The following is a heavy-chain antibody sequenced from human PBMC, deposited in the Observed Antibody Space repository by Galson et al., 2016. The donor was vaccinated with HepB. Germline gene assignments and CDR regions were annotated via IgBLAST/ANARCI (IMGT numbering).Heavy chain of an antibody. J-gene: IGHJ6*02. Sequence: SLRLSCAVSGFTFNTYGMHWVRQAPGKGLDWVAVISNDGNNKYYADSVKGRFTISRDNSKNTLYLQMNSLRAEDTAVYYCARGDYGAYSPFGMDVWGQGTTVTVSS. CDR2: ISNDGNNK. CDR1: GFTFNTYG. D-gene: IGHD4-17*01. V-gene: IGHV3-30*03. CDR3: ARGDYGAYSPFGMDV.